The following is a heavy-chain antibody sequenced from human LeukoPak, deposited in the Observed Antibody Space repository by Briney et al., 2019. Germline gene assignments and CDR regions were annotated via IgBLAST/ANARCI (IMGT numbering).Heavy chain of an antibody. Sequence: ASVKVSCKASGYTFTGYYMHWVRQAPGQGLKWMGWINPNSGGTNYAQKFQGRVTMTRDTSISTAYMELSRLRSDDTAVYYCARDRSFRGVTAPGYRGQGTLVTVSS. CDR2: INPNSGGT. CDR1: GYTFTGYY. V-gene: IGHV1-2*02. CDR3: ARDRSFRGVTAPGY. D-gene: IGHD3-16*01. J-gene: IGHJ4*02.